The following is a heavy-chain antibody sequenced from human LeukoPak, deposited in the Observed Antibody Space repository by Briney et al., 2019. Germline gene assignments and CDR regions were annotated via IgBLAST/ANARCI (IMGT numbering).Heavy chain of an antibody. J-gene: IGHJ5*02. V-gene: IGHV3-48*01. Sequence: GGSLRLSCAGSGFTLSRYSMNWVRQAPGKGLEWVSYISSSGSTEYYADSVKGRFTISRDNAKNSLYLQMNSLRAEDTAVYYCARDRSGDDGFWSVYYTNCFDPWGQGTLVTVSS. CDR3: ARDRSGDDGFWSVYYTNCFDP. CDR1: GFTLSRYS. CDR2: ISSSGSTE. D-gene: IGHD3-3*01.